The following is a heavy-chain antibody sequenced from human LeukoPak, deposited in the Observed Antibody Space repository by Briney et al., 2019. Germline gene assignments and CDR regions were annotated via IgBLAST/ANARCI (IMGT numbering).Heavy chain of an antibody. J-gene: IGHJ4*02. D-gene: IGHD6-13*01. Sequence: GGSLRLSCAATGFTFRNYGMQWVRQAPGKGLEWVAVIWYDGSTKYYADSVKGRFTISRDNSKNALFLQMNRLRAEDTAVYYCARRIAAAAAPYYFDYWGQGTLVTVSS. CDR2: IWYDGSTK. CDR3: ARRIAAAAAPYYFDY. CDR1: GFTFRNYG. V-gene: IGHV3-33*01.